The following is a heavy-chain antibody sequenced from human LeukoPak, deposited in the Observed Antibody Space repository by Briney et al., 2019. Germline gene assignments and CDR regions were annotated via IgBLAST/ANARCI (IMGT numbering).Heavy chain of an antibody. D-gene: IGHD4-17*01. Sequence: SETLSLTCSVSGGSIRNKSYYWAWIRQPPGKGLEWIGNIYYNGDTHTNASLKSRVTQSVETSRNHFSLKLRSATAADTAVYYCARLLYDFGDHYIGFWGQGTLVTVSS. CDR2: IYYNGDT. CDR3: ARLLYDFGDHYIGF. J-gene: IGHJ4*02. V-gene: IGHV4-39*02. CDR1: GGSIRNKSYY.